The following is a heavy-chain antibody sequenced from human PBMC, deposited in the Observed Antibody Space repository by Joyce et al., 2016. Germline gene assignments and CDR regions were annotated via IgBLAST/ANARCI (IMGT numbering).Heavy chain of an antibody. J-gene: IGHJ4*02. CDR3: ARDGGYYFDS. V-gene: IGHV4-59*02. Sequence: QVHLQESGPGLVKPSETLSLTCTVSGDSVTSLFWTWIRHPPGKELEWVAHISSTGSIKYNPSIKCRATMSLDAPMNQFSVMLASVTSADTAIYYCARDGGYYFDSWGQGTLVAVSS. CDR1: GDSVTSLF. D-gene: IGHD3-16*01. CDR2: ISSTGSI.